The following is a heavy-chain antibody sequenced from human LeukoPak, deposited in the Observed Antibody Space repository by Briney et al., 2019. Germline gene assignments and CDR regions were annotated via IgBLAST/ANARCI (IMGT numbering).Heavy chain of an antibody. D-gene: IGHD5-12*01. J-gene: IGHJ4*02. CDR3: ARGASGYDPFDY. CDR2: IKHDGGEK. Sequence: PGGSLRLSCAASGFTFSTYWMSWVRQPPGKGLEWVANIKHDGGEKYYVDSVKGRFTISRDNAKNSLYLQMNSLRAEDTAVYYCARGASGYDPFDYWGQGTLVTVSS. CDR1: GFTFSTYW. V-gene: IGHV3-7*01.